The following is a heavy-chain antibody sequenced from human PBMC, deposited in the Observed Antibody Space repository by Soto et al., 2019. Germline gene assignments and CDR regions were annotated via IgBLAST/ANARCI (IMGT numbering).Heavy chain of an antibody. CDR1: GRTFSSYA. D-gene: IGHD3-10*01. CDR2: IIPIFGTA. V-gene: IGHV1-69*13. CDR3: ARRGSMGRGVRENWFDP. J-gene: IGHJ5*02. Sequence: SVKVSCKASGRTFSSYAISWVRQAPGQGLEWMGGIIPIFGTANYAQKFQGRVTITADESTSTAYMELNSLRSEDTAVYYCARRGSMGRGVRENWFDPWGQGTLVTVSS.